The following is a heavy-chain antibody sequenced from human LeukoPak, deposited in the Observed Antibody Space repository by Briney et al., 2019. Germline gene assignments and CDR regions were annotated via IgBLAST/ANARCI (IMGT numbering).Heavy chain of an antibody. V-gene: IGHV4-34*01. CDR1: GFTFSNYS. CDR2: INHSGST. Sequence: GSLRLSCAASGFTFSNYSMNWIRQPPGKGLEWIGEINHSGSTNYNPSLKSRVTISVDTSKNQFSLKLSSVTAADTAVYYCARELRRYCSGGSCYPRQDYYYMDVWGKGTTVTVSS. CDR3: ARELRRYCSGGSCYPRQDYYYMDV. D-gene: IGHD2-15*01. J-gene: IGHJ6*03.